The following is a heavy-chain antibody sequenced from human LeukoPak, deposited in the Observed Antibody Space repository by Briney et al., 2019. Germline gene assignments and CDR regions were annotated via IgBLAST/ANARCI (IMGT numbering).Heavy chain of an antibody. CDR2: IIPIFGTA. V-gene: IGHV1-69*06. Sequence: GASVKVSCKASGYTFTGYYMHWVRQAPGQGLEWMGGIIPIFGTANYAQKFQGRVTITADKSTSTAYMELSSLRSEDTAVYYCATGLERRRNWFDPWGQGTLVTVSS. J-gene: IGHJ5*02. D-gene: IGHD1-1*01. CDR1: GYTFTGYY. CDR3: ATGLERRRNWFDP.